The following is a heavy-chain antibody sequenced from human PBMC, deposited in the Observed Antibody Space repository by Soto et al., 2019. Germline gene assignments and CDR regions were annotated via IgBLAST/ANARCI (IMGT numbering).Heavy chain of an antibody. CDR2: IIPIFGTA. D-gene: IGHD3-22*01. V-gene: IGHV1-69*13. J-gene: IGHJ4*02. CDR3: ASKLSGIVVVITMNDY. CDR1: GGTFSSYA. Sequence: SVKVSCKASGGTFSSYAISWVRQAPGQGLEWMGGIIPIFGTANYAQKFQGRVTITADESTSTAYMELSSLRSEDTAVYYCASKLSGIVVVITMNDYWGQGTLVTVSS.